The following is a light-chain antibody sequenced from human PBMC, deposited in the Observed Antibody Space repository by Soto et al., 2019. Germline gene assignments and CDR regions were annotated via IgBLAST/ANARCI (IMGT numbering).Light chain of an antibody. CDR2: DDN. Sequence: QSVMTQPPSVSAAPGLKVTISCSGSSYNIGGNSVSWYQQLPGTAPKLLIYDDNKRPSGIPDRFSGSKSGTSATLGITGFQTGDEADYYCGSWDSSLSAYVFGTGTKLTVL. J-gene: IGLJ1*01. V-gene: IGLV1-51*01. CDR3: GSWDSSLSAYV. CDR1: SYNIGGNS.